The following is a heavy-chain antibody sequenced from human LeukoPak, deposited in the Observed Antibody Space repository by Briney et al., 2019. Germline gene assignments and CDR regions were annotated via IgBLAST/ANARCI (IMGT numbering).Heavy chain of an antibody. Sequence: GASVKVSCKASGYTFTGYYMHWVRQAPGQGLEWMGWINPNSGGTNYTQKFQGRVTMTRDTSISTAYMELSRLRSDDTAVYYCARDSSSSDAFDIWGQGTMVTVSS. CDR3: ARDSSSSDAFDI. D-gene: IGHD6-6*01. J-gene: IGHJ3*02. CDR1: GYTFTGYY. V-gene: IGHV1-2*02. CDR2: INPNSGGT.